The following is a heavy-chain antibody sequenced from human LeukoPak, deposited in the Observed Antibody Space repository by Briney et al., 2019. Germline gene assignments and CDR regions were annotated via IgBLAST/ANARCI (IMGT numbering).Heavy chain of an antibody. Sequence: ASVKVSCKASGYTFTGYYMHWVRQAPGQGLEWMGWINPNSGGTNYAQKFPGRVTMTRDTSISTAYMELSRLRSDDTAVYYCARPPLEWIFSDYYYGMDVWGQGTTVTVSS. CDR3: ARPPLEWIFSDYYYGMDV. CDR1: GYTFTGYY. V-gene: IGHV1-2*02. J-gene: IGHJ6*02. CDR2: INPNSGGT. D-gene: IGHD3-3*01.